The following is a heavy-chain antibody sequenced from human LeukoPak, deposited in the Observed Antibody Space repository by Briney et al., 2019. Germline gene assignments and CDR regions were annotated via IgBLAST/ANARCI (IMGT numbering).Heavy chain of an antibody. J-gene: IGHJ6*03. CDR1: GFTFSSYS. CDR2: ISSSSSYI. CDR3: ARVNADYDFWSGYPWGYYYYMDV. V-gene: IGHV3-21*01. Sequence: GGSLRLSCAASGFTFSSYSMNWVRQAPGKGLEWVSSISSSSSYIYYADSVKGRFTISRDNAKNSLYLQMNSLRAEDTAVYYCARVNADYDFWSGYPWGYYYYMDVWGKGTTVTVSS. D-gene: IGHD3-3*01.